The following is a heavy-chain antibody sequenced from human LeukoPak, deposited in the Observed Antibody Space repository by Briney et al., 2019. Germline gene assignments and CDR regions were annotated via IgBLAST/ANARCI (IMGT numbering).Heavy chain of an antibody. V-gene: IGHV3-30*18. CDR2: ISYDGSHK. CDR3: AKRGVYDSSVMGY. Sequence: QPGGSLRLSCTASGITFSSYAMHWVRQAPGKGLEWVALISYDGSHKNYADSVKGRYSISRDNSKNTVYLQMNSLRAEDTAVYYCAKRGVYDSSVMGYWGQGTLVTVSS. CDR1: GITFSSYA. D-gene: IGHD3-22*01. J-gene: IGHJ4*02.